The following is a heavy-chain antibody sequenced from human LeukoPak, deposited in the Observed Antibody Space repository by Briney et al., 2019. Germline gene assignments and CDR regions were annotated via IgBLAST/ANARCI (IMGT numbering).Heavy chain of an antibody. Sequence: QPGRSLRLSCAASGFTFSSYAMHWVRQAPGKGLEWVAVISYDGSNKYYADSVKGRFTISRDNSKNTLYLQMNSPRAEDTAVYYCARDGGAYYYGSGSYWEDYWGQGTLVTVSS. CDR2: ISYDGSNK. D-gene: IGHD3-10*01. CDR1: GFTFSSYA. J-gene: IGHJ4*02. V-gene: IGHV3-30-3*01. CDR3: ARDGGAYYYGSGSYWEDY.